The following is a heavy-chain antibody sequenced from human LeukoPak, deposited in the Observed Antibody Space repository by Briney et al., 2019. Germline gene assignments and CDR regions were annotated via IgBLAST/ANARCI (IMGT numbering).Heavy chain of an antibody. J-gene: IGHJ4*02. D-gene: IGHD1-14*01. CDR1: GFTFSSYG. Sequence: GRSLRLSCAASGFTFSSYGMHWVRQAPGKGLEWVAVIWYDGSNKYYADSVKGRFTISRDNSKSTLYLQMNSLRAEDTAVYYCARVGTPARRWYFDYWGQGTLVTVSS. CDR2: IWYDGSNK. V-gene: IGHV3-33*01. CDR3: ARVGTPARRWYFDY.